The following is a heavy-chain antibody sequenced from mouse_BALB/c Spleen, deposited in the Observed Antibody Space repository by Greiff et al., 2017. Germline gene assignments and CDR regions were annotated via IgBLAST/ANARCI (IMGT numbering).Heavy chain of an antibody. CDR2: ISYDGSN. J-gene: IGHJ1*01. Sequence: EVQLQESGPGLVKPSQSLSLTCSVTGYSITSGYYWNWIRQFPGNKLEWMGYISYDGSNNYNPSLKNRISITRDTSKNQFFLKLNSVTTEDTATYYCARVGYDYDVGNWYFDVWGAGTTVTVSS. D-gene: IGHD2-4*01. V-gene: IGHV3-6*02. CDR3: ARVGYDYDVGNWYFDV. CDR1: GYSITSGYY.